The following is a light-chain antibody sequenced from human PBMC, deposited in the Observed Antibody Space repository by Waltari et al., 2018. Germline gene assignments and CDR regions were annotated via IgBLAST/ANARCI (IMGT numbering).Light chain of an antibody. J-gene: IGLJ2*01. V-gene: IGLV2-8*01. CDR1: TSDVVGYDF. Sequence: QSALTQPPSASGPPGQSVTISCTGTTSDVVGYDFVSWYQQHPGKAPKLMIYAVSKRPSGVPDRFSGSKSGNTASLTVSGLQADDEADYYCCSYAGGNNLLFGGGTKLTVL. CDR3: CSYAGGNNLL. CDR2: AVS.